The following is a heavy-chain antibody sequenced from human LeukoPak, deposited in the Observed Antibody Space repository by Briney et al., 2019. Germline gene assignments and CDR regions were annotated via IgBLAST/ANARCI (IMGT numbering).Heavy chain of an antibody. J-gene: IGHJ6*03. V-gene: IGHV3-66*02. Sequence: SGGSLRLSCAASGFTVSRNYTSWVRQAPGKGLEWVSVTYSGGTTYYADSVKGRFTISRDNSKNTLYLQMNRLRSEDTAVYYCARDQDYYYYYYMDVWGKGTTVTVSS. CDR1: GFTVSRNY. CDR3: ARDQDYYYYYYMDV. CDR2: TYSGGTT.